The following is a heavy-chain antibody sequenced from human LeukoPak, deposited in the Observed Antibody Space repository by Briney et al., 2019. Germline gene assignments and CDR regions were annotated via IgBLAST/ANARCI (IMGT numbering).Heavy chain of an antibody. Sequence: PGGSLRLSCAASGFTFSSYSMNWIRQPPGKGLEWIGTTYYSGRTYYSPSLKSRVTMSVDTPNNQFSLNLRSVTAADTAVYYCARRRYYDGSGYLEWGQGTLLSVSS. CDR3: ARRRYYDGSGYLE. V-gene: IGHV4-59*04. CDR1: GFTFSSYS. D-gene: IGHD3-22*01. J-gene: IGHJ1*01. CDR2: TYYSGRT.